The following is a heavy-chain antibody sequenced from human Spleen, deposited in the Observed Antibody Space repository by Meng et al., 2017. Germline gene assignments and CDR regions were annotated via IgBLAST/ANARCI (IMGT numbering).Heavy chain of an antibody. CDR1: GFDFKLYG. V-gene: IGHV3-30*19. CDR3: ARDLRMTAEATTGPFDS. J-gene: IGHJ4*02. D-gene: IGHD1-26*01. Sequence: GESLKISCAASGFDFKLYGMQWVRQAPGKGLEWVAVIWYHGNEKYYADSVKGRFTISRDNSKNTLFLQVNSLRSEDTALYYCARDLRMTAEATTGPFDSWGQGALVTVSS. CDR2: IWYHGNEK.